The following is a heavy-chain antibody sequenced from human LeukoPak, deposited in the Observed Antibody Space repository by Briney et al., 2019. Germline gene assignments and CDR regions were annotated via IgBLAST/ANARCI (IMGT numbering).Heavy chain of an antibody. CDR1: GNTFTAYY. J-gene: IGHJ5*02. CDR3: ASDQAGSVNSFDP. V-gene: IGHV1-2*06. Sequence: ASVKVSCKASGNTFTAYYIHWVRQAPGQGLEWMGRINPNSGGTDYAQNFRGRVTSTRDTSVSTAYMDLTRLRSDDTAVYYWASDQAGSVNSFDPWGQGTLVTVSS. CDR2: INPNSGGT.